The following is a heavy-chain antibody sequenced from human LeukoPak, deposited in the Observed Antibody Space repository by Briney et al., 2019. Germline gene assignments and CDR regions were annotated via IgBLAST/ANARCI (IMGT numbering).Heavy chain of an antibody. J-gene: IGHJ4*02. D-gene: IGHD5-12*01. CDR3: ARERSTSGYYLAY. CDR1: GFSVSTKY. V-gene: IGHV3-66*01. CDR2: LYTSGAT. Sequence: GGSLRLSCAVSGFSVSTKYMNWVRQAPGKGLEWVSVLYTSGATYYADSVKGRFSISRDSSDNTLYLQMNSLRVEDTGVYYCARERSTSGYYLAYWGQGTLVTVSS.